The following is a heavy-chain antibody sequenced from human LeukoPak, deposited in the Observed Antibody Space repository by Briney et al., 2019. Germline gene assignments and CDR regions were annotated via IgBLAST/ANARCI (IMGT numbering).Heavy chain of an antibody. CDR2: ISYDGSNK. V-gene: IGHV3-30-3*01. D-gene: IGHD5-24*01. Sequence: PGRSLRLSCAASGFTFSSYAMHWVRQAPGKGLEWVAVISYDGSNKYYADSVKGRFTISRDNSKNTLYLQMNSLRAEDTAVYYCARGGWLQLGAFDYWGQGTLVTVSS. CDR3: ARGGWLQLGAFDY. CDR1: GFTFSSYA. J-gene: IGHJ4*02.